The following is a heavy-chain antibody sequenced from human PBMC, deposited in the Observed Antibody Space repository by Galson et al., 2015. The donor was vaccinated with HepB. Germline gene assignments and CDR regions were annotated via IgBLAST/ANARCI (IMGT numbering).Heavy chain of an antibody. Sequence: SLRLSCAASGFTFSSYSMNWVRQAPGKGLEWVSSISSSSSYIYYADSVKGRFTISRDNAKNSLYLQMNSLRAEDTAVYYCARQILEWLWRGREGPFDPWGQGTLVTVSS. CDR3: ARQILEWLWRGREGPFDP. V-gene: IGHV3-21*01. CDR2: ISSSSSYI. D-gene: IGHD3-3*01. J-gene: IGHJ5*02. CDR1: GFTFSSYS.